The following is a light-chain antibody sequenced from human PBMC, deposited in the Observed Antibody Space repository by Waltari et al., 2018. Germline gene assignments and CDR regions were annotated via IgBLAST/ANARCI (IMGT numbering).Light chain of an antibody. Sequence: QSALTQPASVSGSPGQSITISCTGSSNDVGAYNYVSWYQQHPGKAPKLMIFEVNNRPSGVSSRFSASKSDNTASLTISGLQAEDEADYYCSSHTSSNTLVFGGGTKLTVL. V-gene: IGLV2-14*01. J-gene: IGLJ2*01. CDR3: SSHTSSNTLV. CDR1: SNDVGAYNY. CDR2: EVN.